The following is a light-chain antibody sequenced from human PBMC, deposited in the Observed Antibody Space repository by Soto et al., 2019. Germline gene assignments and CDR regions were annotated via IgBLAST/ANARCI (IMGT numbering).Light chain of an antibody. CDR3: QQRYRWPET. CDR1: QSVTNF. Sequence: EIVLTQSPGTLSLSPGERATLSCRASQSVTNFLAWNQQKPAQSPSLLIFNASHRATGIPARFSGSGSGPDFTLTISSLEPEDFAVYYCQQRYRWPETFGQGTKVEIK. J-gene: IGKJ1*01. V-gene: IGKV3-11*01. CDR2: NAS.